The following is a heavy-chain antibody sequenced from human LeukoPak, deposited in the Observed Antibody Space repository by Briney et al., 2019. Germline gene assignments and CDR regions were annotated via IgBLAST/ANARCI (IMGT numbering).Heavy chain of an antibody. J-gene: IGHJ6*02. CDR3: ARDLGLTVVRGREYYYYGMDV. Sequence: ASVKVPRKASGYTFTSYGISWVRQAPGQGGEWMGWISAYKGNTNYAQKLQGRVTMTTDTSTSTAYMELRSLRSDDTAVYYCARDLGLTVVRGREYYYYGMDVWGQGTTVTVSS. V-gene: IGHV1-18*01. D-gene: IGHD3-10*01. CDR1: GYTFTSYG. CDR2: ISAYKGNT.